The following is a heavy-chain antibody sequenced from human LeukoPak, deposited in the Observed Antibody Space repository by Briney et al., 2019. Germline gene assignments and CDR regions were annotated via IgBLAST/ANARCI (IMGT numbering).Heavy chain of an antibody. CDR2: IRYDGSNK. J-gene: IGHJ4*02. CDR3: AKDMRPIVVVPAAMRPDY. CDR1: GFTFSSYG. D-gene: IGHD2-2*01. V-gene: IGHV3-30*02. Sequence: PGGSLRLSCAASGFTFSSYGMHWVRQAPGKGLEWVAFIRYDGSNKYYADSVKGRFTISRDNSKNTLYLQTNSLRAEDTAVYYCAKDMRPIVVVPAAMRPDYWGQGTLVTVSS.